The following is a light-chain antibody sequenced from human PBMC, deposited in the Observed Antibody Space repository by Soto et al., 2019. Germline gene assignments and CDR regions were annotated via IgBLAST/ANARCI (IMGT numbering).Light chain of an antibody. Sequence: DIHMTQSPSALSASVGYRFTITCRASQSITNYLNWYQHKPGQAPNLLIYAASTLQAGVPSRLRGSGSGTEFTLTISSLQSEDFAVYYCQQYNNWPTCGQGTKVDIK. V-gene: IGKV1-39*01. J-gene: IGKJ1*01. CDR3: QQYNNWPT. CDR1: QSITNY. CDR2: AAS.